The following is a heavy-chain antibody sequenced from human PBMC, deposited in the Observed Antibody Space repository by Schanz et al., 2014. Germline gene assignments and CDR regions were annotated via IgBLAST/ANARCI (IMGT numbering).Heavy chain of an antibody. CDR2: IIPVLAIA. V-gene: IGHV1-69*04. CDR1: GGTYSSYT. Sequence: QVQLVHSGAEVKKPGSSVKVSCTASGGTYSSYTISWIRQAPGQGLEWMGRIIPVLAIADYAQKFQGRVTITADKSTSTASMELSSLRSEDTAVYYCARDGGELVRGVIEGVNHYYYGMDVWGQGTTVTVSS. D-gene: IGHD3-10*01. CDR3: ARDGGELVRGVIEGVNHYYYGMDV. J-gene: IGHJ6*02.